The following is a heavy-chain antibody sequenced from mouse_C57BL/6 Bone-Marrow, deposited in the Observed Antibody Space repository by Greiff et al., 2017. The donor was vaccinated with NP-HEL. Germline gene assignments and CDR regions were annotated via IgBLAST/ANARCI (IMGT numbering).Heavy chain of an antibody. V-gene: IGHV5-2*03. CDR2: INSDGGST. CDR3: ARHLYYGSSYWYFDV. D-gene: IGHD1-1*01. CDR1: EYEFPSHD. Sequence: EVKVEESGGGLVQPGESLKLSCESNEYEFPSHDMSWVRKTPEKRLELVAAINSDGGSTYYPDTMERRFIISRDNTKKTLYLQMSSLRSEDTALYYCARHLYYGSSYWYFDVWGTGTTVTVSS. J-gene: IGHJ1*03.